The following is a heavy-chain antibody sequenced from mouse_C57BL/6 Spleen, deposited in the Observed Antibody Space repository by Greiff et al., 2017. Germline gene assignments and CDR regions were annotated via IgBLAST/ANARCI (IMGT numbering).Heavy chain of an antibody. J-gene: IGHJ4*01. V-gene: IGHV1-59*01. CDR1: GYTFTSYW. CDR3: ARRYYSNYDYAMDY. Sequence: QVQLQQPGAELVRPGTSVKLSCKASGYTFTSYWMHWVKQRPGQGLEWIGVIDPSDSYTNYNQKFKGKATLTVDTSSSTAYMQLSSLTSEDSAVYYCARRYYSNYDYAMDYWGQGTSGTVSS. CDR2: IDPSDSYT. D-gene: IGHD2-5*01.